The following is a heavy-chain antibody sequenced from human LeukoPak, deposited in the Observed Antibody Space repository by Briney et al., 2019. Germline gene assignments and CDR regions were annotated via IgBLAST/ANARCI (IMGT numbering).Heavy chain of an antibody. CDR3: AKKAQGLYYYYGMDV. Sequence: PGGSLRLSCAASGFTFSSYAMSWVRQAPGKGLEWVSAISGSGGSTYYADSVKGRFTISRDNSKNTLYLQVNSLRAEDTAVYYCAKKAQGLYYYYGMDVWGQGTTVTVSS. V-gene: IGHV3-23*01. J-gene: IGHJ6*02. CDR1: GFTFSSYA. CDR2: ISGSGGST. D-gene: IGHD6-19*01.